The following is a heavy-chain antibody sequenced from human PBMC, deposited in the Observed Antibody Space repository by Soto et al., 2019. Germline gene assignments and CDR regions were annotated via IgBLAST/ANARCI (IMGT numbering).Heavy chain of an antibody. CDR3: ARVAGYCSSTSCYQAFDI. Sequence: GESLKISCAASGFTFSSYWMHWVRQAPGKGLVWVSRINSDGSSTSYADSVKGRFTISRDNAKNTLYLQMNSLRAEDTAVYYCARVAGYCSSTSCYQAFDIWGQGTMVTVSS. CDR2: INSDGSST. V-gene: IGHV3-74*01. D-gene: IGHD2-2*01. CDR1: GFTFSSYW. J-gene: IGHJ3*02.